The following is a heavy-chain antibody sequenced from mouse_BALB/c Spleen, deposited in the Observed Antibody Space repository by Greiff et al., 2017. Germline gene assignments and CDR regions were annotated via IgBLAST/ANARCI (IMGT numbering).Heavy chain of an antibody. D-gene: IGHD2-1*01. CDR2: INPSNGRT. CDR3: ARSGYGKGAPMDY. CDR1: GYTFTSYW. Sequence: QIQLQQPGAELVKPGASVKLSCKASGYTFTSYWMHWVKQRPGQGLEWIGEINPSNGRTNYNEKFKSKATLTVDKSSSTAYMQLSSLTSEDSAVYYCARSGYGKGAPMDYWGQGTSVTVSS. V-gene: IGHV1S81*02. J-gene: IGHJ4*01.